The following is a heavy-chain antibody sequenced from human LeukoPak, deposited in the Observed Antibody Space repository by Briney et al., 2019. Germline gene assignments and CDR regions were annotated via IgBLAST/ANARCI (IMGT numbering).Heavy chain of an antibody. J-gene: IGHJ6*04. D-gene: IGHD3-10*01. CDR1: GGTFSSYA. CDR3: ARDTRWFGESDYYYYGMDV. V-gene: IGHV1-69*13. CDR2: IIPIFGTA. Sequence: GASVKVSCKASGGTFSSYAISWVRQAPGQGLEWMGGIIPIFGTANYAQKFQGRVTITADESTSTAYMELSSLRSEDTAVYYCARDTRWFGESDYYYYGMDVWGKGTTVNVSS.